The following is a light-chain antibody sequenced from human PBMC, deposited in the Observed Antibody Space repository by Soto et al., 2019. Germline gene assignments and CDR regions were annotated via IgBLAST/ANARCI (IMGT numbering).Light chain of an antibody. CDR1: QSVNNY. J-gene: IGKJ2*01. Sequence: EVVLTQSPATLSLSPGERATLSCRASQSVNNYLAWYQQKPGQAPRVLIYDTSNRATGIPARFSGSGSGTDFTLTISSLEPEDFAVYYSQQRNNWPLYTFGQGTKLEIK. CDR3: QQRNNWPLYT. CDR2: DTS. V-gene: IGKV3-11*01.